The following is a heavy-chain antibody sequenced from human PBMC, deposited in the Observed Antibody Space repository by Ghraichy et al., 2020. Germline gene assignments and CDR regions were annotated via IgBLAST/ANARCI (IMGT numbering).Heavy chain of an antibody. D-gene: IGHD2-8*01. J-gene: IGHJ4*02. CDR1: GFSLSTSGVG. CDR3: AHTPMVLRGNEFDY. Sequence: SGPTLVKPTQTLTLTCTFSGFSLSTSGVGVGWIRQPPGKALEWLALIYWDDDKRYSPSLKSRLTITKDTSKNQVVLTMTNMDPVDTATYYCAHTPMVLRGNEFDYWGQGTLVTVSS. CDR2: IYWDDDK. V-gene: IGHV2-5*02.